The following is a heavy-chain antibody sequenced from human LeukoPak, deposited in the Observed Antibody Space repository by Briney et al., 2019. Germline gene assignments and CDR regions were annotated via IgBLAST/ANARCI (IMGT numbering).Heavy chain of an antibody. J-gene: IGHJ5*02. D-gene: IGHD6-19*01. CDR1: GGSISSYY. V-gene: IGHV4-59*01. CDR2: IYYSGST. CDR3: ARAAVPGIAVAGIMNWFDP. Sequence: SETLSLTCTVSGGSISSYYWSWIRQPPGKGLEWIGYIYYSGSTNYNPSLKSRVTISVDTSKNQFSLKLSSVTAADTAVYYCARAAVPGIAVAGIMNWFDPWGQGTLVTVSS.